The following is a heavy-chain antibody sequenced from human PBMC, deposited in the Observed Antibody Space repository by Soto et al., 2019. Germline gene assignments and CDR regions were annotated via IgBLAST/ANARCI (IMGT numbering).Heavy chain of an antibody. J-gene: IGHJ3*02. CDR2: ISSNGGST. CDR3: VTDLYYDSSEHAFDI. D-gene: IGHD3-22*01. CDR1: GFTFSSYA. V-gene: IGHV3-64D*06. Sequence: GGSLRLSCSASGFTFSSYAMHWGRQAPGKGLEYVSAISSNGGSTYYADSVKGRFTISRDNSKNTLYLQMSSLRAEDTAVYYCVTDLYYDSSEHAFDIWGQGTMVTVSS.